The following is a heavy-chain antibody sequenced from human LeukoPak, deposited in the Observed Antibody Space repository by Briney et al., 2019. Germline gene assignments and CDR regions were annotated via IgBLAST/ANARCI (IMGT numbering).Heavy chain of an antibody. CDR3: ARGQYDFWSGGPLFDY. D-gene: IGHD3-3*01. CDR2: IHYSGST. V-gene: IGHV4-59*01. CDR1: GGSISTYY. Sequence: PSETLSLTCTVSGGSISTYYWSWIRQPPGKRLEWIGYIHYSGSTNYSPSLKSRVTISVDTSKNQFSLKLSSVTAADTAVYYCARGQYDFWSGGPLFDYWGQGTLVTVSS. J-gene: IGHJ4*02.